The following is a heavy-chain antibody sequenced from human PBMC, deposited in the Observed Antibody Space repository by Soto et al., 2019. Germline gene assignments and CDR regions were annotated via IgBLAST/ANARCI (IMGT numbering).Heavy chain of an antibody. Sequence: GESLKISCKGSGYSFTSYWISWVRQMPGKGLEWMGRIDPSDSYTNYSPSFQGHVTISADKSISTAYLQWSSLKASDTAMYYCARLRYFDWSTSYGMDVWGQGTTVTV. D-gene: IGHD3-9*01. J-gene: IGHJ6*02. CDR3: ARLRYFDWSTSYGMDV. CDR2: IDPSDSYT. CDR1: GYSFTSYW. V-gene: IGHV5-10-1*01.